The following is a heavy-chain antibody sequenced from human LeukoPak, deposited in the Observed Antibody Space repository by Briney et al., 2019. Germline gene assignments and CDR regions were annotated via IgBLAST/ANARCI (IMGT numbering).Heavy chain of an antibody. CDR3: ATSLRYGSGSYNWDY. CDR1: GYTLTELS. J-gene: IGHJ4*02. D-gene: IGHD3-10*01. Sequence: ASVKVSCKVSGYTLTELSMHWVRQAPGKGLEWMGGFDPEDGETIHAQKFQGRVTMTEDTSTDTAYMELSSLRSEDTAVYYCATSLRYGSGSYNWDYWGRGTLVTVSS. CDR2: FDPEDGET. V-gene: IGHV1-24*01.